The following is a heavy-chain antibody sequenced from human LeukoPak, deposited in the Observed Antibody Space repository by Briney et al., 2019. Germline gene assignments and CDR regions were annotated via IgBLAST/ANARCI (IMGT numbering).Heavy chain of an antibody. CDR2: IYSGGST. Sequence: TGGSLRLSCAAAGFTVSSNYMSWVRQAPGKGLEWVSVIYSGGSTYYADSVKGRFTISRDNSTNTLYLQMNSLRAEDTAVYYCARDRDHIVYGMDVWGQGTTVTVSS. CDR1: GFTVSSNY. D-gene: IGHD2-15*01. CDR3: ARDRDHIVYGMDV. J-gene: IGHJ6*02. V-gene: IGHV3-66*01.